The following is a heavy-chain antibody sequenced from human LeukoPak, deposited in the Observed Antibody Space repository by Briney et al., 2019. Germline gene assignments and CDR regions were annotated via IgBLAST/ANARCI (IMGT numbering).Heavy chain of an antibody. D-gene: IGHD5-12*01. CDR3: AKRGGYDYGGDFYYYYMDV. J-gene: IGHJ6*03. V-gene: IGHV3-23*01. CDR1: GFTFSSYA. Sequence: GGSLRLSCAASGFTFSSYAMSWVRQAPGKGLKWVSAISGSGGSTYYADSVKGRFTISRDNSKNMLYLQMNSLRAEDTAVYYCAKRGGYDYGGDFYYYYMDVWGKGTTVTVSS. CDR2: ISGSGGST.